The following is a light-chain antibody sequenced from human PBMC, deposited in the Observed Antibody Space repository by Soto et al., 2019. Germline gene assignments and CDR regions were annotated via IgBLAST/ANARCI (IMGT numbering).Light chain of an antibody. CDR2: GAS. CDR1: QSVSTNA. V-gene: IGKV3-20*01. J-gene: IGKJ4*01. CDR3: QKYGSSALT. Sequence: EIVLTQSPDTLSLSPGVRATLSCRASQSVSTNALAWYQQKPGQAPRHLIYGASSRATGTPDRFSGSGSGTDFPLTISRLEPEDFAVYYCQKYGSSALTFGGGAKVDI.